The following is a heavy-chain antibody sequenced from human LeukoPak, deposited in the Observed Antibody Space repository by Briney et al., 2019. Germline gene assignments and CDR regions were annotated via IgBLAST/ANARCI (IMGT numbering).Heavy chain of an antibody. CDR1: GFTFSNAW. CDR3: ARDYGGNSNKVLDY. CDR2: IKQDGSGE. Sequence: PGGSLRLSCAASGFTFSNAWMSWVRQAPGKGLEWVANIKQDGSGEFCVDSVKGRFTFSRDNAKNSLYLQMNSLRAEDTAVYYCARDYGGNSNKVLDYWGQGTLVTVSS. V-gene: IGHV3-7*01. J-gene: IGHJ4*02. D-gene: IGHD2-21*02.